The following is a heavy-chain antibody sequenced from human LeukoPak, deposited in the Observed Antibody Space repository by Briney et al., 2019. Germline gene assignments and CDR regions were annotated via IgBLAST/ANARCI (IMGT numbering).Heavy chain of an antibody. CDR1: GFTFSSYG. Sequence: GGSLRLSCAASGFTFSSYGMHWVRQAPGKGLEWVAFIRYDGSNKYYADSVKGRFTISRDNSKNTLYLQMNSLRAEDTAVYYCAPGNPVAATEPVDYWRQGTLVTVSS. CDR3: APGNPVAATEPVDY. J-gene: IGHJ4*02. CDR2: IRYDGSNK. D-gene: IGHD2-15*01. V-gene: IGHV3-30*02.